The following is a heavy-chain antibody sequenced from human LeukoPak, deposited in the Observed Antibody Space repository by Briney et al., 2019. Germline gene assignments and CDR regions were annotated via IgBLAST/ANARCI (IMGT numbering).Heavy chain of an antibody. CDR1: GDSVSSKSAA. CDR3: ASDRFTGDNWFDP. V-gene: IGHV6-1*01. CDR2: TYYRSKWYN. Sequence: SQTLSLTCAISGDSVSSKSAAWNWLRQSPSRGLEWLGRTYYRSKWYNDYAVSVESRITINPDTSKNQFSLQLNSVTPEDTAVYYCASDRFTGDNWFDPWGQGTLVTVSS. J-gene: IGHJ5*02. D-gene: IGHD1-14*01.